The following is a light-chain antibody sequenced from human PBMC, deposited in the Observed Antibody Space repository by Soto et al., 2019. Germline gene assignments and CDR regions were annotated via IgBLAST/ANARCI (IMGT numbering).Light chain of an antibody. CDR1: SSNIGAGYH. V-gene: IGLV1-40*01. Sequence: QSVLTQPPSVSGAAGQRVTISCTGSSSNIGAGYHVQWYQQFPGTAPRLLIYRDNNRPSGVPDRFSGSKSGTSASLAITGLQAEDEAGYYCQSYDSSLSVVFGGGTKLTVL. J-gene: IGLJ2*01. CDR2: RDN. CDR3: QSYDSSLSVV.